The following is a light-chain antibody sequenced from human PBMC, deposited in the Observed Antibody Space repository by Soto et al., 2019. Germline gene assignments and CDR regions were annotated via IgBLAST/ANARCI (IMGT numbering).Light chain of an antibody. CDR1: QSVASSH. J-gene: IGKJ5*01. CDR3: QQRSVWPIP. CDR2: DAS. V-gene: IGKV3-11*01. Sequence: AQGRGTVSMSRGERATLSCRASQSVASSHLAWYQQKPGQSPRLLIYDASHRATGVPARFSGSGSGTDFTLTISSLEPEDFAVYYCQQRSVWPIPFGQGTRLEIK.